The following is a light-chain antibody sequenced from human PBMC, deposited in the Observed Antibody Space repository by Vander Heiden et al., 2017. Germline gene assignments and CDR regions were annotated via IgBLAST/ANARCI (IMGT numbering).Light chain of an antibody. V-gene: IGKV1-39*01. CDR3: QQSYSTPPYT. CDR2: AAS. Sequence: IQMTQSPSSLSASVGDRVTITCRASQSISSYLNWYQQKPGKAPKLLIYAASSLQSGVPSRFSGSGSGTDFTLTISSLRPEDFATYYCQQSYSTPPYTFGQGTKLEIK. CDR1: QSISSY. J-gene: IGKJ2*01.